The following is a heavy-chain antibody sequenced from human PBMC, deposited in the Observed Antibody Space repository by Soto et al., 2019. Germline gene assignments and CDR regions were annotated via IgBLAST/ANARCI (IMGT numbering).Heavy chain of an antibody. CDR2: ISAYNGNT. CDR1: GYTFTSYG. V-gene: IGHV1-18*01. Sequence: ASVKVSCKASGYTFTSYGIGWVRQAPGQGLEWMGWISAYNGNTNYAQKLQGRVTMTTDTSTSTAYMELRSLRSDDTAVYYCARVRNYRSPNDVAFDIWGQGTMVTVSS. J-gene: IGHJ3*02. D-gene: IGHD1-1*01. CDR3: ARVRNYRSPNDVAFDI.